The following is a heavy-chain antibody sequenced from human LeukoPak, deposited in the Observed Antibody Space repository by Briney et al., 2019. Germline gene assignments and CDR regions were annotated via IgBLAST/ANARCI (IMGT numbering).Heavy chain of an antibody. CDR1: VYTSTSYY. D-gene: IGHD2-2*02. CDR2: INPSGGST. CDR3: ARVAAEVVGVPGAIGFGWLRRDYYYMDV. Sequence: ASVKVSCKASVYTSTSYYMHWVRQDPGEGLEWMGIINPSGGSTTYAQKFQGRVTMTRDMSTSTVYMELSSLRSEDTAVYYCARVAAEVVGVPGAIGFGWLRRDYYYMDVWGKGTTVTVSS. J-gene: IGHJ6*03. V-gene: IGHV1-46*01.